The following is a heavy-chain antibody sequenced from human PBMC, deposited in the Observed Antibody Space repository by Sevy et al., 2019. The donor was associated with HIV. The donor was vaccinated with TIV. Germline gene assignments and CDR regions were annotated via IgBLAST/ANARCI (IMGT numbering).Heavy chain of an antibody. V-gene: IGHV5-51*01. CDR1: GYSFSNYW. CDR3: AKRKTIGPYHASDL. J-gene: IGHJ3*01. Sequence: GESLKISCKLSGYSFSNYWIGWVRQMPGKGLEWMGIIFPTDSATRYSPSFQGQVTISADKSISTAYLQWHSLKASDTAMYYCAKRKTIGPYHASDLWGQGTMVTVSS. CDR2: IFPTDSAT. D-gene: IGHD3-9*01.